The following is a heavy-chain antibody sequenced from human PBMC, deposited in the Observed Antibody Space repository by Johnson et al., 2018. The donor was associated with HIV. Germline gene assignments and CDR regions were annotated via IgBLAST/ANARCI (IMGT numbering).Heavy chain of an antibody. Sequence: VQLVESGGGLVQPGGSLRLSCAASEFTLSSYAMSWVRQAPGKGLEWVSAISGSSGSTYYADSVQGRFTISRDNSKNALFLQMNSLRAEDTAVFYCAKLQWPREDAFDIWGQGTMVTVSS. CDR3: AKLQWPREDAFDI. D-gene: IGHD6-19*01. V-gene: IGHV3-23*04. CDR1: EFTLSSYA. CDR2: ISGSSGST. J-gene: IGHJ3*02.